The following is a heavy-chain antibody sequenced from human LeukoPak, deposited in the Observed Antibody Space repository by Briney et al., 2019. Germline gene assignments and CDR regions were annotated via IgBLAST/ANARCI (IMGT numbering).Heavy chain of an antibody. V-gene: IGHV4-39*01. CDR3: AGLTYYYGSGIRF. CDR2: IYYSGRT. CDR1: GGSISSSSYY. D-gene: IGHD3-10*01. J-gene: IGHJ4*02. Sequence: SETLSLTCTVSGGSISSSSYYWGWIRPPPGRGLGWVGSIYYSGRTYYNPSLKSRVTISVDTSKNQSSLKLSSVTAADTAVYYCAGLTYYYGSGIRFWGQGTLVTVSS.